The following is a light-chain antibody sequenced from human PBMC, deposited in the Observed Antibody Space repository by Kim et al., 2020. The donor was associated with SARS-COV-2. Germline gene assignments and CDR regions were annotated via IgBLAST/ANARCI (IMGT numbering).Light chain of an antibody. CDR1: QSVTSSY. Sequence: EIVLTQSPGTLSLSPGERATLSCRASQSVTSSYLAWYQQKPGQAPRLLIYGASSRATGIPDRFSGSGSGTDFTLIISGLQPEDFAVFYCQQYGSSPVTFGQGTKLEIK. CDR2: GAS. CDR3: QQYGSSPVT. V-gene: IGKV3-20*01. J-gene: IGKJ2*01.